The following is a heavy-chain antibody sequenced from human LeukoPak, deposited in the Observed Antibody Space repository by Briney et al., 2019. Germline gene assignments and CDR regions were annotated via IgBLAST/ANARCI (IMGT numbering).Heavy chain of an antibody. CDR2: IYPGDSDT. CDR3: ARNRDGYNYWSDAFDI. Sequence: GESLKISCKGSGYSFTSYWISWVRQMPGKGLEWMGIIYPGDSDTRYSPSFQGQVTISADKSISTAYLQWSSLKASDTAMYYCARNRDGYNYWSDAFDIWGQGTMVTVSS. J-gene: IGHJ3*02. CDR1: GYSFTSYW. V-gene: IGHV5-51*01. D-gene: IGHD5-24*01.